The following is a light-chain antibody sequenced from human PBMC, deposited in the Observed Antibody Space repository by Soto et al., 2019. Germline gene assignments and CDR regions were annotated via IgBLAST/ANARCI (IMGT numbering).Light chain of an antibody. CDR1: QSVSSNY. Sequence: ESVLTQSPGTLSLSPGERATLSWRASQSVSSNYVAWYQHKAGQAPRLRIYGSSSRATGIPDRFSGSASGTDVPLAISRLEPEDFAVYFCQQYGSSPGLFTFGPGSKVDFK. V-gene: IGKV3-20*01. CDR3: QQYGSSPGLFT. J-gene: IGKJ3*01. CDR2: GSS.